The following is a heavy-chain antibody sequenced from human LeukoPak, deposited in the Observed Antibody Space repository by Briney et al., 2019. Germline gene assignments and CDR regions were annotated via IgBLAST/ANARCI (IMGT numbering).Heavy chain of an antibody. V-gene: IGHV1-2*06. CDR3: ARDYCSSTSCLFDY. Sequence: ASVKVSCKASGYTFTGYHMHWVRQAPGQGLEWMGRINPNSGDTNYAQKFQGRVTMTRDTSISTAYMELSRLRSDDTAVFYCARDYCSSTSCLFDYWGQGTLVTVSS. J-gene: IGHJ4*02. D-gene: IGHD2-2*01. CDR2: INPNSGDT. CDR1: GYTFTGYH.